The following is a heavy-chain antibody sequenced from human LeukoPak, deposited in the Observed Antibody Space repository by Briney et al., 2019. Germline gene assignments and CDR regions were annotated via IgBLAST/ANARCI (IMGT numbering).Heavy chain of an antibody. D-gene: IGHD4/OR15-4a*01. CDR1: GFTFSSYS. V-gene: IGHV3-21*01. Sequence: PGGSLRLSCAASGFTFSSYSMNWVRQAPGKGLEWVSSISSSSSYIYYADSVKGRFTISRDNAKNSLYLQMNSLRAEDTAVYYCARENDYGAPFDYWGQGTLVTVSS. CDR3: ARENDYGAPFDY. CDR2: ISSSSSYI. J-gene: IGHJ4*02.